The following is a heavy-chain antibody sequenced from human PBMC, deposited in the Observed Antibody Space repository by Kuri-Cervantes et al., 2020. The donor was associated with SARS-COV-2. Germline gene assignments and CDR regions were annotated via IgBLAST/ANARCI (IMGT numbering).Heavy chain of an antibody. CDR2: IYYSGST. J-gene: IGHJ6*02. CDR1: GDSVSSNSAA. CDR3: AGSSGWYTYYYYGMDV. Sequence: GSLRLSCAISGDSVSSNSAAWSWIRQPPGKGLEWIGYIYYSGSTNYNPSLKSRVTISVDTSKNQFSLKLSSVTAADTAVYYCAGSSGWYTYYYYGMDVWGQGTTVTVSS. V-gene: IGHV4-61*01. D-gene: IGHD6-19*01.